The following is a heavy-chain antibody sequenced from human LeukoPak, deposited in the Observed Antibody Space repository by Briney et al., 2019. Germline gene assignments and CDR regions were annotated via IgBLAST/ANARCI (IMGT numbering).Heavy chain of an antibody. CDR3: ARDSSAMATGLFDY. CDR1: GGSISSYY. D-gene: IGHD5-18*01. CDR2: IYYSGST. J-gene: IGHJ4*02. Sequence: SETLSLTCTVSGGSISSYYWSWIRQPPGKGLEWIGYIYYSGSTNYNPSLKSRVTISVDTSKNQFSLKLSSVTAADTAVYYCARDSSAMATGLFDYWGQGTLVTVSS. V-gene: IGHV4-59*01.